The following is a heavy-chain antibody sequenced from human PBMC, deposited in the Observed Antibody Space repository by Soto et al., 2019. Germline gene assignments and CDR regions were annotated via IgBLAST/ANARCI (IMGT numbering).Heavy chain of an antibody. CDR2: IWYDGSNK. D-gene: IGHD2-15*01. CDR1: GFTFSSYG. J-gene: IGHJ4*02. V-gene: IGHV3-33*06. Sequence: GGSLRLSCAASGFTFSSYGMHWVRQAPGKGLEWVAVIWYDGSNKYYADSVKGRFTISRDNSKNTLYLQMNSLRAEDTAVYYCAKDIEHMVVVVAARRPIDNWGQGTLVTASS. CDR3: AKDIEHMVVVVAARRPIDN.